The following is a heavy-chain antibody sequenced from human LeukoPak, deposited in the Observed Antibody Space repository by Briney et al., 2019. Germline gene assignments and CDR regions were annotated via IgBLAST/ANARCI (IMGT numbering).Heavy chain of an antibody. Sequence: GGSLRLSCEASGFTFSTYAMSWVRQAPGKGLEWVSSITGNGDTTYYVDSVKGRFTISRDNSKNTLFLHMNSLRAEDTAIFYCAKHVAVLPAPRNYYFDYWGQGTLVTVSS. V-gene: IGHV3-23*01. CDR2: ITGNGDTT. J-gene: IGHJ4*02. CDR3: AKHVAVLPAPRNYYFDY. CDR1: GFTFSTYA. D-gene: IGHD2-2*01.